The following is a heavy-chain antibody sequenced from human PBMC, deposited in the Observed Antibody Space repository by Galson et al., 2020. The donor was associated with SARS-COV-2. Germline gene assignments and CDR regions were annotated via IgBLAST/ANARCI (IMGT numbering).Heavy chain of an antibody. CDR2: IHYSGTT. Sequence: ASETLSLTCTVSGGSINTGDFYWTWIRQSPGKGLEWIGYIHYSGTTSYNPSLQSRIAMSVDTSKNQFSLKLCSVTAADTAVYFCASYYYRTIEYIEDWGQGTLVTVSS. CDR3: ASYYYRTIEYIED. CDR1: GGSINTGDFY. V-gene: IGHV4-30-4*01. D-gene: IGHD3-22*01. J-gene: IGHJ1*01.